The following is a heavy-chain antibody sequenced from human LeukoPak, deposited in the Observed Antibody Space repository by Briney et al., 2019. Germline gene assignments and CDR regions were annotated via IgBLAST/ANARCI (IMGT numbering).Heavy chain of an antibody. D-gene: IGHD3-22*01. CDR2: IYHSGST. V-gene: IGHV4-30-2*01. CDR1: GGSISSGGYS. Sequence: SETLSLTCTVSGGSISSGGYSWSWIRQPPGKGLEWIGYIYHSGSTYYNPSLKSRVTISVDRSKNQFSLKLSSVTAADTAVYYCARGADSGGYAFDYWGQGTLVTVSS. CDR3: ARGADSGGYAFDY. J-gene: IGHJ4*02.